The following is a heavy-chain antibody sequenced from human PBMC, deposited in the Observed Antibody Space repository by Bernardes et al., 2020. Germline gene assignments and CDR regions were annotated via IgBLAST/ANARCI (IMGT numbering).Heavy chain of an antibody. CDR1: GFTFSSYA. J-gene: IGHJ2*01. V-gene: IGHV3-23*01. D-gene: IGHD3-10*01. Sequence: GGSLRLSCAASGFTFSSYAMSWVRQAPGKGLEWVSAISGSGGSTYYADSVKGRFTISRDNSKNTLYLQMNSLRAEDTAVYYCASQAITMVQGVIITQGSRYFDLWGRGTLVTVSS. CDR3: ASQAITMVQGVIITQGSRYFDL. CDR2: ISGSGGST.